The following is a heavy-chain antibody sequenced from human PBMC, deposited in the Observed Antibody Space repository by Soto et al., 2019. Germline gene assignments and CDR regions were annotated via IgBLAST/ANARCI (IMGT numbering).Heavy chain of an antibody. CDR2: IIPIFTKT. CDR1: GGSFSTSS. Sequence: QVQLVQSGAQVTEPGTSVKVSCRASGGSFSTSSFVWVRQGPGQGLEWMGGIIPIFTKTNVAPKFQDRITSTADESTRTVYMELSSLRSEDTAIYYCARDVVRSTGGDSWGQGTLVTVSS. CDR3: ARDVVRSTGGDS. J-gene: IGHJ4*02. D-gene: IGHD7-27*01. V-gene: IGHV1-69*01.